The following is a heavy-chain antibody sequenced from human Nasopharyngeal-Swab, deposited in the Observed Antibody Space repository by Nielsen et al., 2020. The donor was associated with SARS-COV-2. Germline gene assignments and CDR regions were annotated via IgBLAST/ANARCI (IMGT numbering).Heavy chain of an antibody. J-gene: IGHJ3*02. CDR3: GRVSSSWPHDAFDI. Sequence: GEALKTCWKGCGNTFTTYWNSVGRRMPGKGVEWMGRIDPSDSYTNYSPSFQGHVTISADKFISTAYQQCSSLKDSDTAIYYCGRVSSSWPHDAFDIWGQGTVVTVSS. CDR2: IDPSDSYT. V-gene: IGHV5-10-1*01. D-gene: IGHD6-13*01. CDR1: GNTFTTYW.